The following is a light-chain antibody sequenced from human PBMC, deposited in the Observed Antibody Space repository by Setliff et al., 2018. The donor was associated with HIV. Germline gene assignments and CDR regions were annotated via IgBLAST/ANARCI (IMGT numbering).Light chain of an antibody. V-gene: IGLV2-18*02. CDR3: SSHRSSSYV. Sequence: QSALAQPPSVSGSPGQSVTFSCTGTSSDVGRYNRVSWYQQPPGTAPKLMIYEVTNRPSGVPDRFSGSKSGSTASLTISGLQAEDEGDYYCSSHRSSSYVFGTGTKVTVL. J-gene: IGLJ1*01. CDR1: SSDVGRYNR. CDR2: EVT.